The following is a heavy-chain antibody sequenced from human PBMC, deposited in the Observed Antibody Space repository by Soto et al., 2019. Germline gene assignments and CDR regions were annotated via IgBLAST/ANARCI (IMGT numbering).Heavy chain of an antibody. J-gene: IGHJ4*02. Sequence: SCKASGYTFTGFYVHWVRQAPGQGLEWMGWINPNSGGTNYAQKFQGRVTMTRDTSISTAYMELSRLRSDDTAVYYCATPSGGGNGPDYFDYWGQGTLVTVSS. CDR3: ATPSGGGNGPDYFDY. CDR2: INPNSGGT. V-gene: IGHV1-2*02. CDR1: GYTFTGFY. D-gene: IGHD2-15*01.